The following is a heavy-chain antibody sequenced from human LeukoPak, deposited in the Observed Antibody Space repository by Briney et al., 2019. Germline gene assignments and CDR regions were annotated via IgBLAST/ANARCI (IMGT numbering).Heavy chain of an antibody. Sequence: GGSLRLSCAASGFTFSSSWMAWVRQAPGKGLEWVANIKQDGSEKYYVDSVKGRFTISRDNAKNSLYLQMNSLRAEDTAVYYCASSGWHRGNDYWGQGTLVTVSS. CDR3: ASSGWHRGNDY. CDR1: GFTFSSSW. D-gene: IGHD6-19*01. V-gene: IGHV3-7*01. CDR2: IKQDGSEK. J-gene: IGHJ4*02.